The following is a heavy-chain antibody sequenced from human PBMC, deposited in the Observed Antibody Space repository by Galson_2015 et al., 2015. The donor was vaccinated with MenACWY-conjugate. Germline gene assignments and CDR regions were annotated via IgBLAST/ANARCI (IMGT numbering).Heavy chain of an antibody. CDR2: IKQDGSEK. CDR3: ARVPGYSYGYYDW. J-gene: IGHJ4*02. V-gene: IGHV3-7*01. CDR1: GFTFSNYW. D-gene: IGHD5-18*01. Sequence: SLRLSCAASGFTFSNYWMSWVRQAPGKGLEWVANIKQDGSEKYYVDSVKGRFTISRDNAKNSLYLRMNSLRDEDTAVYYCARVPGYSYGYYDWWGQGTLVTVSS.